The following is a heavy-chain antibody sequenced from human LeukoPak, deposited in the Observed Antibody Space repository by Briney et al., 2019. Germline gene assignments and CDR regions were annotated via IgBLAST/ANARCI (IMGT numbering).Heavy chain of an antibody. CDR1: GYTFTGYY. CDR3: ARSPRGYCSGGSCYPFDY. Sequence: ASVKVSCKASGYTFTGYYMHWVRQAPGQGLELMGWINPNSGGTNYAQKFQGWVTMTRDTSISTAYMELSRLRSDDTAVYYCARSPRGYCSGGSCYPFDYWGQGTLVTVSS. V-gene: IGHV1-2*04. J-gene: IGHJ4*02. D-gene: IGHD2-15*01. CDR2: INPNSGGT.